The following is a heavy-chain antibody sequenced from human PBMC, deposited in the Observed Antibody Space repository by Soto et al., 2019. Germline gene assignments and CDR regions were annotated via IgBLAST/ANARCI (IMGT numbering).Heavy chain of an antibody. CDR1: GGSISSGGYY. J-gene: IGHJ4*02. Sequence: QVQLQASGPGLVKPSQTLSLTCTVSGGSISSGGYYWSWIRQHPGKGLEWIGYIYYSGSTYYNPSLKRRVTVSVDTSKNQCSLQLSSVTAADTAVYDCASVFGGYCSGGGGYPYYFDSWGQGTLVTVSS. D-gene: IGHD2-15*01. V-gene: IGHV4-31*03. CDR2: IYYSGST. CDR3: ASVFGGYCSGGGGYPYYFDS.